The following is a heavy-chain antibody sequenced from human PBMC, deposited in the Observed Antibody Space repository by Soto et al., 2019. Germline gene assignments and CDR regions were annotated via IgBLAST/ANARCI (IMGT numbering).Heavy chain of an antibody. V-gene: IGHV3-30*18. Sequence: GGSLRLSCAASGFTFSSYGMHWVRQAPGKGLEWVAVISYDGSNKYYADSVKGRFTISRDNSKNTLYLQMNSLRAEDTAVYYCAKDRAVGATWSRYFDYWGQGTLVTVSS. CDR3: AKDRAVGATWSRYFDY. J-gene: IGHJ4*02. CDR2: ISYDGSNK. CDR1: GFTFSSYG. D-gene: IGHD1-26*01.